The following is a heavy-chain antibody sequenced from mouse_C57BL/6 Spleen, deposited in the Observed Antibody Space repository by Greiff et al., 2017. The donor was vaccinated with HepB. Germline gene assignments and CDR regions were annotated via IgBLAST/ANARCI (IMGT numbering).Heavy chain of an antibody. CDR2: IWSGGST. V-gene: IGHV2-2*01. CDR3: ARGGGSSSWYFDV. D-gene: IGHD1-1*01. J-gene: IGHJ1*03. Sequence: QVQLKESGPGLVQPSQSLSITCTVSGFSLTSYGVHWVRQSPGKGLEWLGVIWSGGSTDYNAAFISRLSISKDNSKSQVFFKMNSLQADDTAIYYCARGGGSSSWYFDVWGTGTTVTVSS. CDR1: GFSLTSYG.